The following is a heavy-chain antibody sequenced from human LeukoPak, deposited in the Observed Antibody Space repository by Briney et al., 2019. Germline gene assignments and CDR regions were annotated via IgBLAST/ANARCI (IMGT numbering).Heavy chain of an antibody. CDR3: ARTGGIAAAGQFDY. D-gene: IGHD6-13*01. V-gene: IGHV3-20*04. J-gene: IGHJ4*02. CDR2: INWNGGST. Sequence: GGSIRFSCAACGFTFDDYGMSWLRPGPGKGLVGGSVINWNGGSTGYAESVKCRSTISRDNAKNSLYLQMNSLRAEDTALYCCARTGGIAAAGQFDYWGQGTLVTVSS. CDR1: GFTFDDYG.